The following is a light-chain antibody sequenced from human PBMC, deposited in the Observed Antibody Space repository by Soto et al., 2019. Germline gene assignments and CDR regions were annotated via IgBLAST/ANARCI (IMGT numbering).Light chain of an antibody. Sequence: QLVLTQSSSASASLGSSVKLTCTLSSGHSSYIIAWHQQQPGKAPRYLMKLESSGSYNEGSGVPDRFSGSSSGADRYLTISNLQFEDEADYYCETWDSSTHVFGTGTKLTVL. J-gene: IGLJ1*01. CDR3: ETWDSSTHV. CDR1: SGHSSYI. V-gene: IGLV4-60*02. CDR2: LESSGSY.